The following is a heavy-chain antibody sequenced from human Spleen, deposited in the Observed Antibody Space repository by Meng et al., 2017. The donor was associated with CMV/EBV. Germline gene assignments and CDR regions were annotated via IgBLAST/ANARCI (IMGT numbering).Heavy chain of an antibody. D-gene: IGHD4/OR15-4a*01. V-gene: IGHV4-61*08. J-gene: IGHJ4*02. Sequence: VSGDSVNTRDYYCTWVRQSPGETLEWLGYSYSSGTANYNPSLASRLTISVDTSKNLFSLTLTSVTAVDTATYYCARVNARIPGALRDWGQGLLVTVSS. CDR2: SYSSGTA. CDR3: ARVNARIPGALRD. CDR1: GDSVNTRDYY.